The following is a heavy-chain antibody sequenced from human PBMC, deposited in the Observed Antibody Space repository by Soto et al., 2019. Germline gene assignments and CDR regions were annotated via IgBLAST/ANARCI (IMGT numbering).Heavy chain of an antibody. V-gene: IGHV3-11*01. Sequence: GGSLRLSCAASGFTFSDYYMSWIRQAPGKGLEWVSYISSSDSIIYYADSVKGRFTISRDNAKNSLYLQMNSLRAENTAVYYCARDLGYYDSSGYFDYWGQGTLVTVSS. CDR2: ISSSDSII. CDR1: GFTFSDYY. CDR3: ARDLGYYDSSGYFDY. J-gene: IGHJ4*02. D-gene: IGHD3-22*01.